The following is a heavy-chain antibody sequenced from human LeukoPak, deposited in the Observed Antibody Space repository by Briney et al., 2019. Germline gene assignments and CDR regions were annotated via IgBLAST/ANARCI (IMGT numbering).Heavy chain of an antibody. CDR3: ARGLIVGATLSP. Sequence: ASVKVSCKASGYTFTGYYMHWVRQAPGQGLEGMGWINPNSGGTNYAQKFQGRVTMTRDTSISTAYMELSRLRSDDTAVYYCARGLIVGATLSPWGQGTLVTVSS. D-gene: IGHD1-26*01. J-gene: IGHJ5*02. CDR1: GYTFTGYY. V-gene: IGHV1-2*02. CDR2: INPNSGGT.